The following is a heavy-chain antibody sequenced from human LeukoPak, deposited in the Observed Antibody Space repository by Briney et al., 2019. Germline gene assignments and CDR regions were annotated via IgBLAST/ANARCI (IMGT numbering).Heavy chain of an antibody. V-gene: IGHV4-34*01. CDR2: INHSGST. CDR3: ARVSRTLAYCGGDCYSMAFDI. CDR1: GGSFSGYY. Sequence: SETLSLTCAVYGGSFSGYYWSWIRQPPGKGLEWIGEINHSGSTNYNPSLKSRVTISVDASKNQFSLKLSSVTAADTTVYYCARVSRTLAYCGGDCYSMAFDIWGQGTMVTVSS. D-gene: IGHD2-21*02. J-gene: IGHJ3*02.